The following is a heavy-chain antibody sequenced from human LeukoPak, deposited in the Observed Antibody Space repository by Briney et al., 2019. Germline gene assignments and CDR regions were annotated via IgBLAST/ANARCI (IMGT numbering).Heavy chain of an antibody. CDR1: GGSISSSSYY. J-gene: IGHJ6*03. Sequence: SETLSLTCTVSGGSISSSSYYWGWIRQPPGKGLEWIGSIYYSGSTYYNPSLKSRVTISVDTSKNQFSLKLSSVTAADTAVYYCARGGSDYYMDVWGKGTTVTVSS. D-gene: IGHD3-10*01. V-gene: IGHV4-39*07. CDR2: IYYSGST. CDR3: ARGGSDYYMDV.